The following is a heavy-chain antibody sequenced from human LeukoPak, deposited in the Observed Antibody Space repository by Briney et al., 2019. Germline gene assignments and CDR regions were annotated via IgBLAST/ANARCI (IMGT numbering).Heavy chain of an antibody. CDR3: ARSLIVASEDY. D-gene: IGHD3-22*01. V-gene: IGHV3-11*04. CDR1: GFRFDSFH. J-gene: IGHJ4*02. CDR2: ISASGALL. Sequence: PGGSVRLSCSASGFRFDSFHMGWIPQVPGKGLDYIALISASGALLYYAGSVKGRFTISRDNAKNSVSLQMNSLSADDTAIYYCARSLIVASEDYWGQGTQVTVSS.